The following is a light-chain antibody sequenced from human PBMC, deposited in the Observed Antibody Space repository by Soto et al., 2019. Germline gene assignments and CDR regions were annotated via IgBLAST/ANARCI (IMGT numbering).Light chain of an antibody. CDR2: EVN. Sequence: QSALTQPPSAXXSXXXXXTXSCTGTSSDVADYQYVSWYQQHPGKAPKLMIYEVNKRPSGIPDRFSGSKSGSTASLTVSGLQPEDEADYYCSSYAGSSTYVFGTGTKVTVL. CDR1: SSDVADYQY. J-gene: IGLJ1*01. CDR3: SSYAGSSTYV. V-gene: IGLV2-8*01.